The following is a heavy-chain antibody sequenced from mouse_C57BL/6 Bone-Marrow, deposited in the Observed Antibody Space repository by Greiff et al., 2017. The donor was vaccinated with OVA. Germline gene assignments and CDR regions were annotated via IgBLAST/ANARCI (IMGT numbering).Heavy chain of an antibody. CDR3: ARSDYYGSSYTWFAY. V-gene: IGHV1-63*01. D-gene: IGHD1-1*01. Sequence: QVQLKQSGAELVRPGTSVKMSCKASGYTFTNYWIGWAKQRPGHGLEWIGDIYPGGGYTNYNEKFKGKATLTADKSSSTAYMQFSSLTSEDSAIYYCARSDYYGSSYTWFAYWGQGTLVTVSA. CDR1: GYTFTNYW. J-gene: IGHJ3*01. CDR2: IYPGGGYT.